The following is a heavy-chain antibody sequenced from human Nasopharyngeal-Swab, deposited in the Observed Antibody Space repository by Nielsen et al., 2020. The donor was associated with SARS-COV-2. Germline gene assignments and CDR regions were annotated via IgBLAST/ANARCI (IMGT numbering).Heavy chain of an antibody. V-gene: IGHV3-9*01. D-gene: IGHD6-19*01. CDR2: ISWNSGSI. Sequence: WIRQPPGKGLEWVSGISWNSGSIGYADSVKGRFTISRDNAKNSLYLQMNSLRAEDTALYYCAKGRSGWSYYGMDGWGQGTTVTVSS. CDR3: AKGRSGWSYYGMDG. J-gene: IGHJ6*02.